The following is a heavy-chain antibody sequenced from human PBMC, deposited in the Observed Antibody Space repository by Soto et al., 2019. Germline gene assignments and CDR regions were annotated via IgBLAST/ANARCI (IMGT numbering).Heavy chain of an antibody. V-gene: IGHV4-30-2*01. Sequence: SETLSLTCAVSGGSISSGGYSWSWIRQPPGKGLEWIGYIYHSGSTYYNPSLKSRVTISVDRSKNQFSLKLSSVTAADTAVYYCATGNRDLVLVPVRFDPWGQGTLVTVSS. CDR2: IYHSGST. J-gene: IGHJ5*02. D-gene: IGHD2-2*01. CDR1: GGSISSGGYS. CDR3: ATGNRDLVLVPVRFDP.